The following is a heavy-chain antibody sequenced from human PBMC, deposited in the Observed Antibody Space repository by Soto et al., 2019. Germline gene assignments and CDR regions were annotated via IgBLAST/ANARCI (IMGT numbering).Heavy chain of an antibody. D-gene: IGHD3-22*01. Sequence: ASVKVSCKASGYTFTGYYMHWVRQAPGQGLERMGWINPNSGGTNYAQKFQGRVTMTRDTSISTAYMELSRLRSDDTAVYYCASARPGYYGYYFDDWGEGTLVSVSS. J-gene: IGHJ4*02. CDR1: GYTFTGYY. CDR2: INPNSGGT. V-gene: IGHV1-2*02. CDR3: ASARPGYYGYYFDD.